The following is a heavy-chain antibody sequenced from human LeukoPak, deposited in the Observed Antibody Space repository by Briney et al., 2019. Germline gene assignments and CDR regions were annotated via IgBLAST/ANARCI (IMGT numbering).Heavy chain of an antibody. V-gene: IGHV1-2*02. CDR3: AREDDRSFGAYDC. D-gene: IGHD4-17*01. CDR2: INPKTGGI. CDR1: GYTFTGQS. Sequence: TSGTVSCKASGYTFTGQSMHWVRQAPGQGLEWVGWINPKTGGITFVQNFQGRVTITRDTSISTAYLQRSRLRSDDTAVYYCAREDDRSFGAYDCWGQGTLVTVS. J-gene: IGHJ4*02.